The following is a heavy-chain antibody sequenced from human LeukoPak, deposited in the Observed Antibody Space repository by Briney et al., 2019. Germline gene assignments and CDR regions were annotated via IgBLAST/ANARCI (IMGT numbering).Heavy chain of an antibody. Sequence: GGSLRLSCAASGFTFSSYGMHWVRQAPGKGLEWVAVISYDGSNKYYADSVKGRFTISRDNSKNTLYLQMNSLRAEDTAVYYCAKGGYSGSYLRVDYWGQGTLVTASS. V-gene: IGHV3-30*18. CDR2: ISYDGSNK. D-gene: IGHD1-26*01. CDR3: AKGGYSGSYLRVDY. CDR1: GFTFSSYG. J-gene: IGHJ4*02.